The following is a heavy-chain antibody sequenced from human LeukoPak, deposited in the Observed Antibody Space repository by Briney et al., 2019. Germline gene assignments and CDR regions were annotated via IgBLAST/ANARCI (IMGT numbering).Heavy chain of an antibody. CDR3: ARAPAGTLLYYYYYMDV. V-gene: IGHV4-34*01. D-gene: IGHD6-19*01. CDR2: INHSGST. Sequence: SETLSLTCAVYGGSFSGSYWSWIRQPPGKGLEWIGEINHSGSTNYNPSLKSRVTISVDTSKNQFSLKLSAVTAADTAVYYCARAPAGTLLYYYYYMDVWGKGTTVTVSS. J-gene: IGHJ6*03. CDR1: GGSFSGSY.